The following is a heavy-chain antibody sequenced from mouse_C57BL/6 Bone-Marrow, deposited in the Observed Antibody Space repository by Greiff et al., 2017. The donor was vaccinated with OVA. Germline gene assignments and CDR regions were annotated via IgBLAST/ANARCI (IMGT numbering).Heavy chain of an antibody. V-gene: IGHV5-9*01. CDR1: GFSFTSYT. J-gene: IGHJ4*01. CDR2: ISGGGGNT. D-gene: IGHD1-1*02. CDR3: AVQERVGNYAMDY. Sequence: EVMLVQSGGGLVKPGGSLKISCAASGFSFTSYTMSWVRQTPEKRLEWVAIISGGGGNTYYPDSVKGRSTISRDKAKDTLYLQMSSLRSEDTALYYCAVQERVGNYAMDYWGQGTSVTVSS.